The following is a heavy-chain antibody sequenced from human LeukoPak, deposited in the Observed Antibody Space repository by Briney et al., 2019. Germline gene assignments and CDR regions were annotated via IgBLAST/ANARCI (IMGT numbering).Heavy chain of an antibody. J-gene: IGHJ3*02. CDR2: IHYDGTNE. Sequence: GGSLRLSCAASGFTFSSYGMHWVRQAPGKGLEWVAFIHYDGTNEYYADSVKGRFTISRDNDKNSLFLQMNSLRAEDTAVYYCARAGRYSYDSSGYYYDAIDIWGQGTMVTVSS. CDR3: ARAGRYSYDSSGYYYDAIDI. CDR1: GFTFSSYG. V-gene: IGHV3-30*02. D-gene: IGHD3-22*01.